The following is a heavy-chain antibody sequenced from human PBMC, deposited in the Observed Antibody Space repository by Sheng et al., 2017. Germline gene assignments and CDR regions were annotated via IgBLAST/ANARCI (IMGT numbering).Heavy chain of an antibody. CDR2: IIPIFGTA. CDR3: ARDRAAPGDYVWGSYRSDAFDI. J-gene: IGHJ3*02. D-gene: IGHD3-16*02. CDR1: GGTFSSYA. V-gene: IGHV1-69*13. Sequence: QVQLVQSGAEVKKPGSSVKVSCKASGGTFSSYAISWVRQAPGQGLEWMGGIIPIFGTANYAQKFQGRVTITADESTSTAYMELSSLRSEDTAVYYCARDRAAPGDYVWGSYRSDAFDIWGQGTMVTVSS.